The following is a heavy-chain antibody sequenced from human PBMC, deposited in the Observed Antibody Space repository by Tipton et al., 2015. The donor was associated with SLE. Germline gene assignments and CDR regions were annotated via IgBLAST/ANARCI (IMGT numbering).Heavy chain of an antibody. V-gene: IGHV4-59*11. D-gene: IGHD2/OR15-2a*01. CDR2: IYYTGST. Sequence: TLSLTCTVSGVSISSHYWSWIRQPPGKGLEWIGYIYYTGSTNYNPSLKSRVTISVGTSKNQFSLRLTSVTAADTAVYYCARGHGSGPSLYRYYGMDVWGQGTTVTVSS. J-gene: IGHJ6*02. CDR1: GVSISSHY. CDR3: ARGHGSGPSLYRYYGMDV.